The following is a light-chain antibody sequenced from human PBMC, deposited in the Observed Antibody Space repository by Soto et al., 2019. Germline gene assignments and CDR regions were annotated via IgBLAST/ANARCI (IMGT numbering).Light chain of an antibody. CDR3: QKRSNWPPFT. V-gene: IGKV3-11*01. CDR1: QSVSSY. Sequence: EIVLTQSPATLSLSPGERATLSCRASQSVSSYLAWYQQKPGQAPRLLIYDASNRATGIPARFSGSGSGTDFTLTISSLEPEDFAVYYCQKRSNWPPFTFGQGTRWRL. CDR2: DAS. J-gene: IGKJ5*01.